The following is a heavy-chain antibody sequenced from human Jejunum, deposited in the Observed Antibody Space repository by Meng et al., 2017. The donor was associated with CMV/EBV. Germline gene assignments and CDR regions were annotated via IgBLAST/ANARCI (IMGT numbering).Heavy chain of an antibody. CDR2: TSYDGNSQ. CDR3: ARDGGGFNSSPFDY. J-gene: IGHJ4*02. D-gene: IGHD3-16*01. V-gene: IGHV3-30*04. CDR1: GFTFSSHA. Sequence: ASGFTFSSHAMRWVRQAPGKGLEWVAVTSYDGNSQYYTDSVKGRFTISRDNSDNMLYLQMNSLRADDTAVYYCARDGGGFNSSPFDYWGQGTLVTVSS.